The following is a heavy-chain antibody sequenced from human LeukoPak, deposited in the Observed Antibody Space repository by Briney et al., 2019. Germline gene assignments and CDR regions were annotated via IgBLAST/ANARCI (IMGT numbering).Heavy chain of an antibody. CDR2: INPNSGGI. D-gene: IGHD6-6*01. V-gene: IGHV1-2*02. J-gene: IGHJ6*02. CDR3: ARTSSIAARRGYYYYGMDV. Sequence: ASVKVSCKASGYTFTGYYMHWVRQAPGQGLEWMGWINPNSGGINYAQKFQGRVTMTRDTSISTAYMELSRLRSDDTAVYYCARTSSIAARRGYYYYGMDVWGQGTTVTVSS. CDR1: GYTFTGYY.